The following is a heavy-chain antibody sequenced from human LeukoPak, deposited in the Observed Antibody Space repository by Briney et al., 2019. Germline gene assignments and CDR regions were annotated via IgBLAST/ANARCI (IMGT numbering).Heavy chain of an antibody. V-gene: IGHV4-59*01. Sequence: SGTLSLTCTVSGGSISSFYWSWVRQPPGKGPEWIGYIYSSGSTNYNPSLKSRVTISVDTSKNQFSLKLISVTAAETAVYYCARGDRSTGWAYYFDYWGQGTLVTVSS. J-gene: IGHJ4*02. CDR1: GGSISSFY. CDR2: IYSSGST. CDR3: ARGDRSTGWAYYFDY. D-gene: IGHD2-8*02.